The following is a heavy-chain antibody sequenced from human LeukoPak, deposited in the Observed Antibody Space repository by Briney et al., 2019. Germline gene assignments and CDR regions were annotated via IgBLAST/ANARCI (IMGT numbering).Heavy chain of an antibody. Sequence: SETLSLTCTVSGDSINNYFWSWLRQPAEKGLEWIGRINASGRTNYNSALKSRVTMSVDTSKNQFSLRVKSVTAADTAVYYCAREYGDFDYWSQGTLVTVSS. D-gene: IGHD4-17*01. CDR1: GDSINNYF. J-gene: IGHJ4*02. CDR3: AREYGDFDY. CDR2: INASGRT. V-gene: IGHV4-4*07.